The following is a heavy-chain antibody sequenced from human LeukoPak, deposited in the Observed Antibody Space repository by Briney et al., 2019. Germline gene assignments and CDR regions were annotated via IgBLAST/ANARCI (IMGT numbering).Heavy chain of an antibody. V-gene: IGHV3-23*01. D-gene: IGHD2-2*01. CDR2: ISGSVGST. Sequence: GRSLRLSCAASGFTFSSYAMSWVPQAPGKGLEWVSAISGSVGSTYYANSVKGRFTISRDNSKNTLYLQMNSLRAEDTAVYYCARAVVPAAMGFDPWGQGTLFTVSS. CDR1: GFTFSSYA. J-gene: IGHJ5*02. CDR3: ARAVVPAAMGFDP.